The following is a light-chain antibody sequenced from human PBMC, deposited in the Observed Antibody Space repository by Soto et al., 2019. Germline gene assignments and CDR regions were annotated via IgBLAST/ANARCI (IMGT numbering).Light chain of an antibody. CDR3: QQYGSSPET. Sequence: EIVLTQSPGTLSLSPGERATLSCRASQSVSSSYLAWYQQKPGQAPRLLIYGASSRATGIPDRFSGSGSGTDFTLTISRLEPGDCAVYYCQQYGSSPETFGQGTKVDIK. V-gene: IGKV3-20*01. CDR2: GAS. CDR1: QSVSSSY. J-gene: IGKJ1*01.